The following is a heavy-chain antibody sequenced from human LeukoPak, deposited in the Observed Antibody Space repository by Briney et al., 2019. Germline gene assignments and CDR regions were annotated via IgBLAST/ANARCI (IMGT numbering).Heavy chain of an antibody. Sequence: SETLSLTCAVYGGSFSGYYWSWIGQPPGKGLEWIGYIYYSGSTNYKPSLKSRVTISVDTSKDHFALKLSSVTAADTAVYYCARHGDGRDGYNYPSDYWGQGTLVTVSS. CDR2: IYYSGST. CDR3: ARHGDGRDGYNYPSDY. CDR1: GGSFSGYY. V-gene: IGHV4-59*08. D-gene: IGHD5-24*01. J-gene: IGHJ4*02.